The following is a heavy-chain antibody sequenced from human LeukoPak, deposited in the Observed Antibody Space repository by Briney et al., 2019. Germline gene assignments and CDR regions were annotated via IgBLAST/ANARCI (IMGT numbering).Heavy chain of an antibody. D-gene: IGHD1-26*01. CDR1: GFTFSNHG. J-gene: IGHJ3*02. CDR3: AKDHMRPRIVGPTRSAFDI. Sequence: GGSLRLSCAASGFTFSNHGMNWLRQAPGKGLEWVSGISPSGDITYYVDSVKGRFTISRDNSKNTMYLQMNSLRAEDTAVYYCAKDHMRPRIVGPTRSAFDIWGQGTMVTVSS. CDR2: ISPSGDIT. V-gene: IGHV3-23*01.